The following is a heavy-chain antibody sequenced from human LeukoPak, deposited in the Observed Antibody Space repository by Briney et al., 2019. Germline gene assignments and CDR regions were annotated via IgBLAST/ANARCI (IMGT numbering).Heavy chain of an antibody. CDR2: IYYSGST. J-gene: IGHJ3*01. CDR3: ARLLSIADAFDV. V-gene: IGHV4-39*01. CDR1: GGSISSSTYY. D-gene: IGHD2/OR15-2a*01. Sequence: SSETLSLTCTVSGGSISSSTYYWGWIRQPPGKGLEWFGSIYYSGSTYYNPSLKSRLTISVDTSKNQICLKLSSVTAADTAIYCCARLLSIADAFDVWGQGTMVTVSS.